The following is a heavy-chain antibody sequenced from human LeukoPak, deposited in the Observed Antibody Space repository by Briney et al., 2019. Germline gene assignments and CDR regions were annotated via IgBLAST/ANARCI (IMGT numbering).Heavy chain of an antibody. D-gene: IGHD3-22*01. CDR2: IYYSGST. J-gene: IGHJ6*03. V-gene: IGHV4-59*01. CDR3: ARSPPTYYYDSSGYYYYYMDV. Sequence: PSETLSLTCTVSGGSISSSYWSWIRQPPGKGLEWIGYIYYSGSTNYNPSLTSRVTISVDTSKNQFSLKLSSVTAADTAVYYCARSPPTYYYDSSGYYYYYMDVWGKGTTVTVSS. CDR1: GGSISSSY.